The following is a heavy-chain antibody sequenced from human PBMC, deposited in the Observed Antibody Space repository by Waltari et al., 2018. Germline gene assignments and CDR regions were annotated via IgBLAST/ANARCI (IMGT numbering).Heavy chain of an antibody. D-gene: IGHD2-21*02. CDR1: GFTFSNSW. V-gene: IGHV3-7*04. CDR2: IKQDGGEK. J-gene: IGHJ4*02. Sequence: EVQLVESGGGLVQPGGSLRLSCSGSGFTFSNSWMSWVRQAPGEGLEGVASIKQDGGEKYYVDSMKGRFTISRDNDNNSLFLQMDSLRVEETAVYYCARGVTTVECWGQGALVTVSS. CDR3: ARGVTTVEC.